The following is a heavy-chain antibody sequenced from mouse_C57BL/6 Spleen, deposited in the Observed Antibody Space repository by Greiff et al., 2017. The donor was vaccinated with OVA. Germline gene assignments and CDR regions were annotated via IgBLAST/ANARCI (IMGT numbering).Heavy chain of an antibody. CDR1: GFNIKDDY. V-gene: IGHV14-4*01. D-gene: IGHD1-1*01. Sequence: EVQLQQSGAELVRPGASVKLSCTASGFNIKDDYMHWVKQRPEQGLEWIGWIDPENGDTDYASKFQGKATITADTSANTANLQLSSLTSEYSAVYYCTTSYGSLFDYWGQGTTLTVSS. CDR3: TTSYGSLFDY. CDR2: IDPENGDT. J-gene: IGHJ2*01.